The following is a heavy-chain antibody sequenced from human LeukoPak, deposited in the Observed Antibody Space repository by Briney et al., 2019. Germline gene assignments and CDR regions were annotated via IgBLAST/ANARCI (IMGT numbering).Heavy chain of an antibody. CDR1: GFTFSSYG. D-gene: IGHD1-1*01. CDR2: ISSSSSYI. J-gene: IGHJ5*02. Sequence: GGSLRLSCAATGFTFSSYGMHWVRQAPGKGLEWVSSISSSSSYIYYADSVKGRFTISRDNPGNVFYLQMDSLRAEDTAVYYCTRVAQSGPTGWFDPWGQGTLVTVSS. CDR3: TRVAQSGPTGWFDP. V-gene: IGHV3-21*01.